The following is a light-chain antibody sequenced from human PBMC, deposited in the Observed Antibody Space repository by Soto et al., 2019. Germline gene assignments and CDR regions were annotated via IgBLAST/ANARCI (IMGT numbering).Light chain of an antibody. V-gene: IGLV2-18*01. CDR3: SLYTTSSSTYVV. CDR2: EVS. CDR1: SSDVGSYNR. J-gene: IGLJ2*01. Sequence: QSALTQPPSVSGSPGQSVTISCTGSSSDVGSYNRVSWYQQPPGTAPKLMIYEVSNRPSGVPDRFSGSKSGNTASLTISGLQAEDEADYYCSLYTTSSSTYVVFGGGTKVTVL.